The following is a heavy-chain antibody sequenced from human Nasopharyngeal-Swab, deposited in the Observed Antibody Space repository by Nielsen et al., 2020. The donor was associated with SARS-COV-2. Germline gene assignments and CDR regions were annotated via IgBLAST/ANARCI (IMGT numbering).Heavy chain of an antibody. Sequence: VRQAPAKGVEWVGRIKSKTDGGTTDYAAPVKGRFTISRDDSKNTLYLQMNSLKTEDTAVYYCTTDSRDYDFWSGYYPPSDYWGQGTLVTVSS. D-gene: IGHD3-3*01. CDR2: IKSKTDGGTT. CDR3: TTDSRDYDFWSGYYPPSDY. J-gene: IGHJ4*02. V-gene: IGHV3-15*01.